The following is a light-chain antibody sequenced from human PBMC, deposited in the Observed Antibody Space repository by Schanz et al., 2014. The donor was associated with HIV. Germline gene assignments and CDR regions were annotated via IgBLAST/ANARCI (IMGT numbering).Light chain of an antibody. Sequence: QSVLTQAPSASGTPGQTVIISCSGSHSNIGLNSVCWYQQLPGSAPKLLIYSNNQRPSGVPDRFSGSKSGTSASLAISGLQSEDEADYYCAAWDDSLNGVIFGGGTKLTVL. CDR2: SNN. CDR1: HSNIGLNS. CDR3: AAWDDSLNGVI. V-gene: IGLV1-44*01. J-gene: IGLJ2*01.